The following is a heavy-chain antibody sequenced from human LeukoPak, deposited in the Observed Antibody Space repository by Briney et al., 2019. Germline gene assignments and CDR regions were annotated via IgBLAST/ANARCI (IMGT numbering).Heavy chain of an antibody. J-gene: IGHJ6*02. Sequence: GGSLRLSCAASGFIFSNYWMYWVRQAPGKGLVSVSRINIDGSSTTYADSVKGRFTISRDNAKNTLYLQMNNLRAEDTAVYYCARGRLSGLDVWGQGTTVTVSS. CDR2: INIDGSST. V-gene: IGHV3-74*01. CDR1: GFIFSNYW. CDR3: ARGRLSGLDV. D-gene: IGHD2/OR15-2a*01.